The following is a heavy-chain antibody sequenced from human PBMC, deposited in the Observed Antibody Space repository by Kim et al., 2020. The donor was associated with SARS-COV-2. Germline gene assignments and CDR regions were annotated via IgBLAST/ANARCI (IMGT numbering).Heavy chain of an antibody. D-gene: IGHD3-22*01. J-gene: IGHJ3*02. Sequence: GGSLRLSCAASGFTFSSYGMHWVRQAPGKGLEWVAVIWYDGSNKYYADSVKGRFTISRDNSKNTLYLQMNSLRAEDTAVYYCARTHGDYYDSIRGAFDIWGQGTMVTVSS. CDR2: IWYDGSNK. CDR3: ARTHGDYYDSIRGAFDI. V-gene: IGHV3-33*01. CDR1: GFTFSSYG.